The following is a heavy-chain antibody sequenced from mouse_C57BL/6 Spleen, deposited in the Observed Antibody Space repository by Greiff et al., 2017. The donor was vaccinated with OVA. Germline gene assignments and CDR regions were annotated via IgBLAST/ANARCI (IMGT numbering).Heavy chain of an antibody. CDR1: GYTFTDYY. D-gene: IGHD2-4*01. J-gene: IGHJ1*03. CDR2: IYPGSGNT. Sequence: QVQLKESGAELVRPGASVKLSCKASGYTFTDYYINWVQQTPGQGLEWIARIYPGSGNTYYNEKFKGKATLTAEKSSSTAYMQLSSLTSEDSAVYFCARHDDYDYWYFDVWGTGTTVTVSS. CDR3: ARHDDYDYWYFDV. V-gene: IGHV1-76*01.